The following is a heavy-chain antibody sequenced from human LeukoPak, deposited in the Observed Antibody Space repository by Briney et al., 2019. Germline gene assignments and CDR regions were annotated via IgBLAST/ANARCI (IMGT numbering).Heavy chain of an antibody. V-gene: IGHV1-69*13. Sequence: ASVKVSCKASGGTFSSYAISWVRQAPGQGLEWMGGIIPFFGTANYAQKFQGRVTITADESTSTAYMELSRLRSEDTAVYYCARDRDSSGYYYGRNWFDPWGQGTLVTVSS. CDR2: IIPFFGTA. CDR3: ARDRDSSGYYYGRNWFDP. D-gene: IGHD3-22*01. J-gene: IGHJ5*02. CDR1: GGTFSSYA.